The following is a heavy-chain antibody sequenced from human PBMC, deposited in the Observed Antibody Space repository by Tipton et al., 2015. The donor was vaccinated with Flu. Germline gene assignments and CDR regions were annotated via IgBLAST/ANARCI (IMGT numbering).Heavy chain of an antibody. CDR2: VTRWGNT. CDR3: ARLRNWGSGQWYFDL. D-gene: IGHD7-27*01. Sequence: AGLVKPSETLSLTCAVDGGSFSNYYWSWIRQPPGKGLEWIGEVTRWGNTNYNPSLKSRATMSIDTSKSQFSLKLKSMTEADTAVYHCARLRNWGSGQWYFDLWGRGTLVTVSS. V-gene: IGHV4-34*01. J-gene: IGHJ2*01. CDR1: GGSFSNYY.